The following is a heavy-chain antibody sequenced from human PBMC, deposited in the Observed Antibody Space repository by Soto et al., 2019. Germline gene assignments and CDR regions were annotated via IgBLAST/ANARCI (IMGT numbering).Heavy chain of an antibody. Sequence: ASVKVSCKVSGYTLTELSMHWVRQAPGKGLEWMGGFDPEDGETIYAQKFQGRVTMTEDTSTDTAYMELSSLRSEDTAVYYCATGPPMTTVIPASNWFDPWGPGTLVTVSS. CDR3: ATGPPMTTVIPASNWFDP. CDR1: GYTLTELS. D-gene: IGHD4-17*01. V-gene: IGHV1-24*01. J-gene: IGHJ5*02. CDR2: FDPEDGET.